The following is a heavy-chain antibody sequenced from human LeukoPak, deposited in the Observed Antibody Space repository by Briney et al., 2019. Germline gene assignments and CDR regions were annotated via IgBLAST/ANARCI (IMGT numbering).Heavy chain of an antibody. D-gene: IGHD1-7*01. J-gene: IGHJ6*03. V-gene: IGHV4-39*07. Sequence: SETLSLTCTVSGGSISSSSYYWGWIRQPPGKGLEWIGSIYYSGSTYYNPSLKSRVTISVDTSKNQFSLKLSSVTAADTAVYYCAREQTLELQTYYYYYYMDVWGKGTTVTVSS. CDR1: GGSISSSSYY. CDR2: IYYSGST. CDR3: AREQTLELQTYYYYYYMDV.